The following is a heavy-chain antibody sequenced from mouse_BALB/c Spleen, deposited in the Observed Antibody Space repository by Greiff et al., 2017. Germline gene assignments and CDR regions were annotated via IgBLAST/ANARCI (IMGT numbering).Heavy chain of an antibody. V-gene: IGHV2-2*02. CDR2: IWSGGST. D-gene: IGHD1-1*01. CDR3: ARSLTTVVAYYFDY. J-gene: IGHJ2*01. CDR1: GFSLTSYG. Sequence: QVQLKESGPGLVQPSQSLSITCPVSGFSLTSYGVHWVRQSPGKGLEWLGVIWSGGSTDYNAAFISRLSISKDNSKSQVFFKMNSLQANDTAIYYCARSLTTVVAYYFDYWGQGTTLTVSS.